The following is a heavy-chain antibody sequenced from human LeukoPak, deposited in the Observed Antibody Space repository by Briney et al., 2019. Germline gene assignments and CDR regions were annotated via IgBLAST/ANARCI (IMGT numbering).Heavy chain of an antibody. CDR3: ARQGPYPASSGNSQYYYYYGMDV. D-gene: IGHD3-10*01. V-gene: IGHV5-51*01. J-gene: IGHJ6*02. CDR1: GYSFTSYW. CDR2: IYPGDSDT. Sequence: GESLKISCKGSGYSFTSYWIGWVRQMPGKGLEWMGIIYPGDSDTRYSPSFQSQVTISADKSISTAYLQWSSLKASDTAMYYCARQGPYPASSGNSQYYYYYGMDVWGQGTTVTVSS.